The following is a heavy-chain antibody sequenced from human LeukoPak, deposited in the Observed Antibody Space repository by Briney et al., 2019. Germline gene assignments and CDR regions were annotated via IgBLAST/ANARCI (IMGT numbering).Heavy chain of an antibody. D-gene: IGHD1-7*01. CDR1: GFTLSDYS. J-gene: IGHJ4*02. CDR3: AKVRVVFNWNYAYYFDS. CDR2: ISYDVSDK. Sequence: PGGCLRLSCAASGFTLSDYSMHWVRQAPGKGLEWVSVISYDVSDKYSADSVRGRFTISRDNSKNTLYLQMNSLRTEDTALYYCAKVRVVFNWNYAYYFDSWGQGTLVTVSS. V-gene: IGHV3-30*18.